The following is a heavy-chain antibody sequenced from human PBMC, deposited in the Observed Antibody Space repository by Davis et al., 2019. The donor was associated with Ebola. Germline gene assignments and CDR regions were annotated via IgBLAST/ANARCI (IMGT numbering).Heavy chain of an antibody. J-gene: IGHJ6*02. CDR1: RRIFTTYW. CDR3: ATCPYYYYGMDV. CDR2: IFPGDSDT. V-gene: IGHV5-51*01. Sequence: GESLKISCEASRRIFTTYWVAWVRQMPGKGLEYMGSIFPGDSDTRYSPSFEGQVTISADKSISTAYLQWSSLKASDTAMYYCATCPYYYYGMDVWGQGTTVTVSS.